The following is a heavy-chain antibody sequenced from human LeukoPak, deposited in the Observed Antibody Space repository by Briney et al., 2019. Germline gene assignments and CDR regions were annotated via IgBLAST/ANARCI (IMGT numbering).Heavy chain of an antibody. CDR3: ARYTSSSDPYFDY. V-gene: IGHV4-4*07. J-gene: IGHJ4*02. Sequence: SETLSLTCTVSGGSISGYYWSWIRQPAGKGLEWIGRIYPTGNTNYNPSLKSRVTMSVDTSKNQLSLKLSSVTAADTAVYYCARYTSSSDPYFDYWGQGALVTVSS. CDR2: IYPTGNT. D-gene: IGHD6-6*01. CDR1: GGSISGYY.